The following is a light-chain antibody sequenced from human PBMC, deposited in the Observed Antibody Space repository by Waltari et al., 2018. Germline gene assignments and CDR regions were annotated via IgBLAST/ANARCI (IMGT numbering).Light chain of an antibody. CDR3: QQSDNTPRT. CDR1: QSISSY. J-gene: IGKJ1*01. CDR2: AES. Sequence: DIQMTQSPSSLSASVGDRVTIPCRASQSISSYLNWYQQKPGKAPNLLIYAESSLQSGVPSRFSGSGSGTDFTLTISSLQPEDFATYYCQQSDNTPRTFGQGTKVEIK. V-gene: IGKV1-39*01.